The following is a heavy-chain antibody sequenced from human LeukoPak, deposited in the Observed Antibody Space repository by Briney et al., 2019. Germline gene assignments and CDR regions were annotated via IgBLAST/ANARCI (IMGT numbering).Heavy chain of an antibody. CDR3: ARSLGGYYDSGGSDAFDI. V-gene: IGHV4-59*01. Sequence: PSETLSLTCTVSGGSISSYYWSWIRQPPGKGLEWIGYIYYSGSTNYNPSLKSRVTISVDTSKNQFPLKLSSVTAADTAVYYCARSLGGYYDSGGSDAFDIWGQGTMVTVSS. D-gene: IGHD3-22*01. CDR2: IYYSGST. CDR1: GGSISSYY. J-gene: IGHJ3*02.